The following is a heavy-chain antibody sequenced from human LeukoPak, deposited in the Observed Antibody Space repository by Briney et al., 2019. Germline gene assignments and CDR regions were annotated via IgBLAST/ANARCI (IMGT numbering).Heavy chain of an antibody. Sequence: GGSLRLSCAASGFTFSDYYMSWIRQAPGKGLEWVSYISSSGSTIYYVDSVKGRFTISRDNSKYTLYLQMNSLRAEDTAVYYCARQGEPWGDLWLSPFDYWGQGTLVTVSS. CDR2: ISSSGSTI. CDR3: ARQGEPWGDLWLSPFDY. CDR1: GFTFSDYY. J-gene: IGHJ4*02. V-gene: IGHV3-11*01. D-gene: IGHD5-18*01.